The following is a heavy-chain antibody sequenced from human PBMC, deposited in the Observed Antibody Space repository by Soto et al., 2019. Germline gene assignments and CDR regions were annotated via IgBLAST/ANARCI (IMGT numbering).Heavy chain of an antibody. Sequence: ASVKVSCKASGYTFTSYYMHWVRQAPGQGLEWMGIINPSGGSTSYAQKFQGRVTMTRDTSTSTVYMELSSLRSEDTAVYYCARDPVVPAAMDYYYGMDVWGQGTTVTAP. CDR2: INPSGGST. D-gene: IGHD2-2*01. V-gene: IGHV1-46*01. CDR1: GYTFTSYY. J-gene: IGHJ6*02. CDR3: ARDPVVPAAMDYYYGMDV.